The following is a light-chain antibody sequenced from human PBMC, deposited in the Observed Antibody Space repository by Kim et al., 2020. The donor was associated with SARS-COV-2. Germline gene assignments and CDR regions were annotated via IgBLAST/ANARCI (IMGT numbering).Light chain of an antibody. CDR2: DAS. CDR3: QQYNSWPPRYT. J-gene: IGKJ2*01. Sequence: SQGERSPLSCRASSSVSSNLAWYQQRPGQAPRLLIYDASTRATGIPARFSGGGSGTEFTLTISSLQSEDFAVYYCQQYNSWPPRYTFGQGTKLEI. CDR1: SSVSSN. V-gene: IGKV3-15*01.